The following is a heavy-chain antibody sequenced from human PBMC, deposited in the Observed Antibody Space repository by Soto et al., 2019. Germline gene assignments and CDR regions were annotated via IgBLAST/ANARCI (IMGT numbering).Heavy chain of an antibody. J-gene: IGHJ6*02. V-gene: IGHV1-69*13. CDR2: IIPFFHAP. CDR3: AGPGAATPASVGMDC. D-gene: IGHD6-13*01. CDR1: GCTFTKNA. Sequence: SVKVSCKASGCTFTKNAISWVRQAPGQGLEWMGGIIPFFHAPNYAQKFQGRVTITADESMSIVFMEMSSLRFDDTAVYYCAGPGAATPASVGMDCWGQRTTVTVSS.